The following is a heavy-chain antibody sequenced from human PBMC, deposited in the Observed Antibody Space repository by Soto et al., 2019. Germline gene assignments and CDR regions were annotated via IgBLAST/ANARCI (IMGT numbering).Heavy chain of an antibody. J-gene: IGHJ6*02. V-gene: IGHV1-46*01. CDR3: ARDQGFLEWLSCMDV. CDR2: INPSGGST. CDR1: GYTFTSYY. Sequence: ASVKVSCKASGYTFTSYYMHWVRQAPGQGLEWMGIINPSGGSTSYAQKFQGRVTMTRDASTSTVYMELSSLRSEDTAVYYCARDQGFLEWLSCMDVWGQGTTVTVS. D-gene: IGHD3-3*01.